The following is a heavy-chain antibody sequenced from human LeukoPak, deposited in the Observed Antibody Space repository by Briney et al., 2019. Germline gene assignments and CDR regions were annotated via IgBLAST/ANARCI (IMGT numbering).Heavy chain of an antibody. CDR2: ISGSGGST. CDR1: GFTFSSYT. J-gene: IGHJ1*01. V-gene: IGHV3-23*01. CDR3: AKLSGFWSSSDSVPY. D-gene: IGHD3-3*01. Sequence: PGGSLRLSCAASGFTFSSYTMSWVRQAPGKGLEWVSAISGSGGSTYYADSVKGRFTISRDNSKNTLYLQMNSLRAEDTAVYYCAKLSGFWSSSDSVPYWGQGTLVTVSS.